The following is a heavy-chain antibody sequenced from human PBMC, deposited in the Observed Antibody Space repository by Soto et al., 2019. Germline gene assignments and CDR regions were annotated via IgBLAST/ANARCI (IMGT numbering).Heavy chain of an antibody. CDR2: INPSGGST. J-gene: IGHJ1*01. CDR1: GYTFTSYY. D-gene: IGHD2-21*02. Sequence: ASVKVSCKASGYTFTSYYMHWVRQAPGQGLEWMGIINPSGGSTSYAQKFQGRVTMTRDTSTSTVYMELSSLRSEDTAVYYCAREHIVVVTANTSPEFQHWGQRTLVTVSS. V-gene: IGHV1-46*01. CDR3: AREHIVVVTANTSPEFQH.